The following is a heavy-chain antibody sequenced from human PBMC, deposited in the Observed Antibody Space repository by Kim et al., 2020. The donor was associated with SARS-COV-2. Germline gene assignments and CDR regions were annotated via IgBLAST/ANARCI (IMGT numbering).Heavy chain of an antibody. CDR1: GFTFSSYS. CDR3: ETEYSYGSYYYYGMDV. Sequence: GGSLRLSCAASGFTFSSYSMNWVRQAPGKGLEWVSSISSSSSYIYYADSVKGRFTISRDNAKNSLYLQMNSLRAEDTAVYYCETEYSYGSYYYYGMDVWGQGTTVTVSS. CDR2: ISSSSSYI. V-gene: IGHV3-21*01. D-gene: IGHD5-18*01. J-gene: IGHJ6*02.